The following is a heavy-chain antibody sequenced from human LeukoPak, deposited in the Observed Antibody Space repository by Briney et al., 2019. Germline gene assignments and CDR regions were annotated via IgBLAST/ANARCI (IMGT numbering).Heavy chain of an antibody. CDR3: ARGGRAMVDY. J-gene: IGHJ4*02. CDR1: GFTFSSYA. CDR2: ITQTAASI. D-gene: IGHD3-16*01. Sequence: GGSLRLSCAASGFTFSSYAMSWVRQAPGKGLEWVSYITQTAASIYHADSVRGRFTISRDNAKNSLYLQMNSLRDEDTAVYYCARGGRAMVDYWGQGTLVTVSS. V-gene: IGHV3-48*02.